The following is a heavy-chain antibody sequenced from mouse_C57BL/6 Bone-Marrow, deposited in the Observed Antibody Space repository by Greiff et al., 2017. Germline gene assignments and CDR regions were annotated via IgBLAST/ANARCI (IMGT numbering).Heavy chain of an antibody. J-gene: IGHJ2*01. Sequence: DVHLVESGGGLVKPGGSLKLSCAASGFTFSSYAMSWVRQTPEKRLEWVATISDGGSYPSYPDNVKGRFTISRDNAKNNLYLQMSHLKSEDTAMYYCAGLSTVVATDYWGQGTTLTVSS. CDR2: ISDGGSYP. CDR3: AGLSTVVATDY. V-gene: IGHV5-4*01. D-gene: IGHD1-1*01. CDR1: GFTFSSYA.